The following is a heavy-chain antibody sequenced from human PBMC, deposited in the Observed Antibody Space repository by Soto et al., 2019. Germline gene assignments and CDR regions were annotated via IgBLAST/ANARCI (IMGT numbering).Heavy chain of an antibody. J-gene: IGHJ4*02. Sequence: LRLSFSASGFTFISYAMHWVRQAPGKGLEYVSAISSNGGSTYYADSVKGRFTISRDNSKNTLYLQMSSLRAEDTAVYYCVKVEYGSGWTRGAYFDYWGQGTLVTVSS. D-gene: IGHD6-19*01. CDR2: ISSNGGST. CDR3: VKVEYGSGWTRGAYFDY. V-gene: IGHV3-64D*06. CDR1: GFTFISYA.